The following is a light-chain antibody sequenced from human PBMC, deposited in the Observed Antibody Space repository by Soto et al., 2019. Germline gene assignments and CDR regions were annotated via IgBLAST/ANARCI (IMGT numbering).Light chain of an antibody. J-gene: IGLJ3*02. CDR1: SSNIGSNY. V-gene: IGLV1-47*02. CDR3: AAWDDSLRGWV. CDR2: TND. Sequence: QLVLTQPPSASGTPGQRVTISCSGSSSNIGSNYVYWYQQLPGTAPKLLIYTNDQRPSGVPDRFSGSKSGTSASLAISGLRSEDEADYYCAAWDDSLRGWVFGGGTKLTV.